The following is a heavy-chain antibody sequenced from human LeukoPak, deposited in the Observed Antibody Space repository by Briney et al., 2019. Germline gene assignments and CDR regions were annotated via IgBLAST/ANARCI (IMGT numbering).Heavy chain of an antibody. V-gene: IGHV1-69*05. Sequence: AASVKVSCKASGGTFSSYAISWVRQAPGQGLEWMGGIIPIFGTANYAQKFQGRVTITTDESTSTAYMELSSLRSEDTAVYYCARTLIAATIVGGFDPWGQGTLVTVSS. D-gene: IGHD5-12*01. CDR1: GGTFSSYA. CDR2: IIPIFGTA. CDR3: ARTLIAATIVGGFDP. J-gene: IGHJ5*02.